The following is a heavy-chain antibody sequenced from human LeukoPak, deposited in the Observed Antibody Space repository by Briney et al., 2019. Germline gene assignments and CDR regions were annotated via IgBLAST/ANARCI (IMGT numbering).Heavy chain of an antibody. CDR3: ASEWMGRAFDI. Sequence: GGSLRLSCAASGFTFSSYAMHWVRQAPGKGLEWVAVISYDGSKKYYADSVKGRFTISRDNSKNTLYLQMNSLRAEDTAVYYCASEWMGRAFDIWGQGTMVTVSS. CDR2: ISYDGSKK. J-gene: IGHJ3*02. CDR1: GFTFSSYA. V-gene: IGHV3-30-3*01. D-gene: IGHD5-12*01.